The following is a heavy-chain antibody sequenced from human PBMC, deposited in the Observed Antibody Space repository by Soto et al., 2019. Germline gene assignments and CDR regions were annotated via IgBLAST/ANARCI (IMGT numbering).Heavy chain of an antibody. D-gene: IGHD4-17*01. CDR2: IYYSGST. Sequence: SETLSLTCTVSGGSISSSTYYWSWIRQPPGKGLEWIGYIYYSGSTNYNPSLKSRVTISVDTSKNQFSLKLSSVTAADTAVYYCARRYGASFDYWGQGTLVTVSS. J-gene: IGHJ4*02. CDR3: ARRYGASFDY. CDR1: GGSISSSTYY. V-gene: IGHV4-61*01.